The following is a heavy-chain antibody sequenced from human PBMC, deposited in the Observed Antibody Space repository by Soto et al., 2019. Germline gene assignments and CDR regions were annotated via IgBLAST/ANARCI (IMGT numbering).Heavy chain of an antibody. CDR1: GFTFSSYA. Sequence: LRLSCAASGFTFSSYAMHWVRQAPGKGLEWVTVISYDGSDKYYADSVRGRFTISRGNSKNTLSLQMNSLRAEDTAVYYCAKDLVPAAIQDHSMDVWGQGTTVTVSS. J-gene: IGHJ6*02. CDR3: AKDLVPAAIQDHSMDV. D-gene: IGHD2-2*01. V-gene: IGHV3-30*18. CDR2: ISYDGSDK.